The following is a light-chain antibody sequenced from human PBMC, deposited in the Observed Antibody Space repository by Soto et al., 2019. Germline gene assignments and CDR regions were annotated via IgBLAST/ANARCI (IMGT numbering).Light chain of an antibody. CDR1: SSDVCTYDY. Sequence: QSALTQPASVSGSPGQSIAISCTGTSSDVCTYDYVSWYQQYPDKGPKLLIYEVTQRPSGVSNRFSGSKSGNTASLTISGLQADYDPDYYYCTHTGVNTRVFGTWTQLTFL. CDR3: CTHTGVNTRV. V-gene: IGLV2-14*01. J-gene: IGLJ1*01. CDR2: EVT.